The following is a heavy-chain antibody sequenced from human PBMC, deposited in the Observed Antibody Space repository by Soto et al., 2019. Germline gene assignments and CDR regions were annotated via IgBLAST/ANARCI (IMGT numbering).Heavy chain of an antibody. CDR3: ARAGGYSYGQIAS. Sequence: EVQLVESGGGLVLPGGTMRLSCAASGFTFSTYWMTWVRQAPGRGLEWVANIKHDGSEKYYLDSVRGRFTVSRDTARHSLALRLNSLSGDDTAVYYCARAGGYSYGQIASWGQGTLVSVSS. J-gene: IGHJ4*02. CDR1: GFTFSTYW. D-gene: IGHD5-18*01. V-gene: IGHV3-7*03. CDR2: IKHDGSEK.